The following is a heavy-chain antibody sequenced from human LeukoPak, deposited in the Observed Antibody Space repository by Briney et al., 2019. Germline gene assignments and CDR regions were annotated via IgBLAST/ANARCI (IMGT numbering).Heavy chain of an antibody. CDR1: GGSISSYY. CDR2: IYYSGST. CDR3: ARSRFGELMWFDY. D-gene: IGHD3-10*01. V-gene: IGHV4-59*01. J-gene: IGHJ4*02. Sequence: PSETLSLTCTVSGGSISSYYWSWIRQPPGKGLEWIGYIYYSGSTNYNPSLKSRVTISVDTSKNQFSLKLSSVTAADTAVYYCARSRFGELMWFDYWGQGTLVTVSS.